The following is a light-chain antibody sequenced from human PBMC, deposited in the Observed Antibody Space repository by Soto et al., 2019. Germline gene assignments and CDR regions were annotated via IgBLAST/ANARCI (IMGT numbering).Light chain of an antibody. Sequence: DIQMTQAPSTLSASVGDRVTITCRASQRISSGLAWYQQKPGKAPNLLIYKASSLESGLPSRFRGSGSGTEFTLTISSVHPDDFATYYCQQFTKYRWTVGQGPRVQIK. J-gene: IGKJ1*01. V-gene: IGKV1-5*03. CDR3: QQFTKYRWT. CDR1: QRISSG. CDR2: KAS.